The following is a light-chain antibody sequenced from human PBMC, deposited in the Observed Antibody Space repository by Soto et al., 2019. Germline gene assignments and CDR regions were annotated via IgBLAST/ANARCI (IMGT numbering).Light chain of an antibody. V-gene: IGKV1-5*01. J-gene: IGKJ4*01. CDR2: YAS. Sequence: DIQMTQSPSTLSASVGDRVTITCRASQSISSWLAWYQQKPGKDPKLLIYYASCLESGVPSRFSGSGSGTEFTLTISSLQPNDFATYYCQQYSSYSPLTFGGGTKVEIK. CDR3: QQYSSYSPLT. CDR1: QSISSW.